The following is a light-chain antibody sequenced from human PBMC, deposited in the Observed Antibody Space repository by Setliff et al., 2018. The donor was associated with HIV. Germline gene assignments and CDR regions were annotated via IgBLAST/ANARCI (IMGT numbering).Light chain of an antibody. CDR1: SSDVGGYNF. J-gene: IGLJ1*01. V-gene: IGLV2-14*03. CDR2: DVS. CDR3: SSYTNTPLYV. Sequence: QSVLTQPASVSGSPGQSITTSCTGTSSDVGGYNFVSWYQQHPGKAPKLMIYDVSNRPSGVSNRFSGSKSGNTASLTISGLQAEDEADYYCSSYTNTPLYVFGTGTKVTVL.